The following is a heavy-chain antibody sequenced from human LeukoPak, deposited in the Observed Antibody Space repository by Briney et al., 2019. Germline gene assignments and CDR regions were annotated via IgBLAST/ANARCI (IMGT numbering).Heavy chain of an antibody. CDR2: IDWDDDK. V-gene: IGHV2-70*11. Sequence: SGPTLVKPTQTLTLTCTFSGFSLSTSGMCVSWIRQPPGKALEWLARIDWDDDKHYSTSLKTRLTISKDPSKNQVVLTMTNMDPVDTATYYCARATYYYDSSGYDAFDIWGQGTMVTVSS. J-gene: IGHJ3*02. D-gene: IGHD3-22*01. CDR1: GFSLSTSGMC. CDR3: ARATYYYDSSGYDAFDI.